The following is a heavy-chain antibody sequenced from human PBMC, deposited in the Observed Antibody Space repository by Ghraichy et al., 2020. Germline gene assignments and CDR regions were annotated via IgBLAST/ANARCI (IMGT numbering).Heavy chain of an antibody. Sequence: GGSLRLSCAASGFTFSSYWMSWVRQAPGKGLEWVANIKQDGSEKYYVDSVKGRFTISRDNAKNSLYLQMYSLRAEDTAVYYCARARDSSGYFSDIWGQGTMVTVSS. J-gene: IGHJ3*02. D-gene: IGHD3-22*01. V-gene: IGHV3-7*03. CDR3: ARARDSSGYFSDI. CDR1: GFTFSSYW. CDR2: IKQDGSEK.